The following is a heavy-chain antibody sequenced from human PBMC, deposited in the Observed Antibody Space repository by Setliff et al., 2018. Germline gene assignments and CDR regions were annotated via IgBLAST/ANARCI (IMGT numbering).Heavy chain of an antibody. D-gene: IGHD6-13*01. CDR3: TSRGSSPYDMDG. CDR1: GFTFSGSA. J-gene: IGHJ6*02. Sequence: GGSLRLSCAASGFTFSGSAMHWVRQASGKGLEWVGRIRSKANSYATAYAASVKGRFTISRDDSKNTAYLQMNSLKTEDTAVYYCTSRGSSPYDMDGWGQGTTVTVSS. V-gene: IGHV3-73*01. CDR2: IRSKANSYAT.